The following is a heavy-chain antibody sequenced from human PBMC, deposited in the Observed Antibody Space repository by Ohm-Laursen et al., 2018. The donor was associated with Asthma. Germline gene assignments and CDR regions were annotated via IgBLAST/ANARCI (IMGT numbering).Heavy chain of an antibody. Sequence: SLRLSCSASRFIFTNYGMHWVRQAPGKGLEWVAIISYDGSNKDYADSVKGRFTISRDNSKITVYVQMNSLRAEDTAVYYCAKEKGGSFDYWGQGTLVTVSS. CDR2: ISYDGSNK. CDR3: AKEKGGSFDY. V-gene: IGHV3-30*18. CDR1: RFIFTNYG. D-gene: IGHD1-26*01. J-gene: IGHJ4*02.